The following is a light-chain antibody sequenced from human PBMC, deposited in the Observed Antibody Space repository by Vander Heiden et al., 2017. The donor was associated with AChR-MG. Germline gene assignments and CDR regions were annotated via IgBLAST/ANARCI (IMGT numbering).Light chain of an antibody. CDR3: QQYNNWPGYT. CDR2: GAS. V-gene: IGKV3-15*01. CDR1: QSVSSN. Sequence: EPVMTQSPATLSVSPGERATLSCRASQSVSSNLAWYQQKPGQAPRLLIYGASTRATGIPARFSGSGSGTEFTLTISSLQSEDFAVYYCQQYNNWPGYTFGQGTKLEIK. J-gene: IGKJ2*01.